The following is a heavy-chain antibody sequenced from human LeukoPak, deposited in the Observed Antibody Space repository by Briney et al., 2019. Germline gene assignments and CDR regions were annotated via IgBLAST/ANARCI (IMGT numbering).Heavy chain of an antibody. CDR3: ARLSNSLTFDY. J-gene: IGHJ4*02. Sequence: PGGSLRLSCAASGFTFDDYAMHWVRQAPGKGLEWVSGISWNSGSIGYADSVKGRFTISRDNAKNSLYLQMNSLRAEDMALYYCARLSNSLTFDYWGQGTLVTVSS. D-gene: IGHD6-13*01. V-gene: IGHV3-9*03. CDR2: ISWNSGSI. CDR1: GFTFDDYA.